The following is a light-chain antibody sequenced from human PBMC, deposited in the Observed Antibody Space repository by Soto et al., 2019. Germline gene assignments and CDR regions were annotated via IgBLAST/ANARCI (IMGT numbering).Light chain of an antibody. CDR3: HQYDSLPPT. CDR2: DAT. V-gene: IGKV1-33*01. CDR1: QDINNY. J-gene: IGKJ5*01. Sequence: DLHMTQSPSFLSASVGDRVTITCQASQDINNYLDRYQHKPGQAPKLLIHDATNLETGVPSRFSRSGSRTDFSFTISSMQPEDSATYYCHQYDSLPPTFGRGTRLEI.